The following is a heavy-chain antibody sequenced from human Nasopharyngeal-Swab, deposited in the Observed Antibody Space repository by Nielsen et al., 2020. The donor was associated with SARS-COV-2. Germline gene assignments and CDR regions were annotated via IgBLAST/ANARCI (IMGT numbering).Heavy chain of an antibody. CDR2: IGNAGDT. V-gene: IGHV3-13*01. CDR1: GFTFLLSS. J-gene: IGHJ4*02. D-gene: IGHD6-13*01. CDR3: ARARYWLAASGPFFDY. Sequence: GESLKISCAASGFTFLLSSLHFFLPFPGPCLDLVSAIGNAGDTYYPGSVKGRFTISRENAKNSLYLQMNSLRAEDTAVYYCARARYWLAASGPFFDYWGQGTLVTVSS.